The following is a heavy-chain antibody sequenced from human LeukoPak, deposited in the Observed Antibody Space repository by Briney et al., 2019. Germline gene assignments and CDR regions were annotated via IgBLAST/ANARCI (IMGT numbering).Heavy chain of an antibody. CDR2: INSDGSST. V-gene: IGHV3-74*01. J-gene: IGHJ4*02. CDR1: GFTFSSYW. Sequence: GGSLRLSCAASGFTFSSYWMHWVRQAPGKGLVWVSRINSDGSSTSYADSVKGRFTISRDNAKNTLYLQMNSLRAEDTAVYYCARDPSDDYGDYSYYFDYWGQGTLVTVSS. CDR3: ARDPSDDYGDYSYYFDY. D-gene: IGHD4-17*01.